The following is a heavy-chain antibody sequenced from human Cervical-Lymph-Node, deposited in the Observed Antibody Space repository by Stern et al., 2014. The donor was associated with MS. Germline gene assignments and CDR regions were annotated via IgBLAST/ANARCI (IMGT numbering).Heavy chain of an antibody. CDR3: VKDVDSSIAVSFDY. CDR2: ISWNSGAI. J-gene: IGHJ4*02. Sequence: EVQLVESGGGLVQPGGCPRISCAGSGFTFDDQARQGVRQSQAEGLEWVAGISWNSGAIAYSASVKGRFTISRDNAKNSLFLQMNSLRPEDTALYYCVKDVDSSIAVSFDYWGQGTQVTVSP. CDR1: GFTFDDQA. V-gene: IGHV3-9*01. D-gene: IGHD6-19*01.